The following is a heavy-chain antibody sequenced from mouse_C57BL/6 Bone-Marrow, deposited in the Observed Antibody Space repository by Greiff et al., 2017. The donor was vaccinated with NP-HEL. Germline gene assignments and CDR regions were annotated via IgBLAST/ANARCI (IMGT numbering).Heavy chain of an antibody. Sequence: EVKLQESGPELVKPGASVKMSCKASGYTFTDYNMHWVKQSHGKSLEWIGYINPNNGGTSYNQKFKGKATLTVNKSSSTAYMELRSLTSEDSAVYYCARTGDEAWFAYWGQGTLVTVSA. D-gene: IGHD3-3*01. CDR2: INPNNGGT. CDR3: ARTGDEAWFAY. V-gene: IGHV1-22*01. CDR1: GYTFTDYN. J-gene: IGHJ3*01.